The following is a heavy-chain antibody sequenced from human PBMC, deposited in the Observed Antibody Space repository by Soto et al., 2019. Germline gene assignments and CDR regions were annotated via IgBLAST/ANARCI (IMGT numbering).Heavy chain of an antibody. CDR3: AKDPDGSTSREDYYYYYYGMDV. D-gene: IGHD2-2*01. CDR1: GFTFSSYA. CDR2: ISGSGGST. J-gene: IGHJ6*02. Sequence: EVQLLESGGGLVQPGGSLRLSCAASGFTFSSYAMSWVRQAPGKGLEWVSAISGSGGSTYYADSVKGRFTISRDNSKNTLYLQMNSLRAEDPALYYSAKDPDGSTSREDYYYYYYGMDVWGQGTTVTVSS. V-gene: IGHV3-23*01.